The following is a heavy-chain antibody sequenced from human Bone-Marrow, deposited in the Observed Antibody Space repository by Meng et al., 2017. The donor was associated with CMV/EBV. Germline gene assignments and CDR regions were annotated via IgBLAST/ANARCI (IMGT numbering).Heavy chain of an antibody. V-gene: IGHV3-48*03. D-gene: IGHD2-2*01. CDR1: GFTFSSYE. J-gene: IGHJ3*02. Sequence: GESLKISCAASGFTFSSYEMNWVRQAPGKGLEWVSYVSSSGSTIYYADSVKGRFTISRDNAKNSLYLQMNSLRAEDTAVYYCAREVMVPAASHSDAFDIWGQGTMVTVSS. CDR2: VSSSGSTI. CDR3: AREVMVPAASHSDAFDI.